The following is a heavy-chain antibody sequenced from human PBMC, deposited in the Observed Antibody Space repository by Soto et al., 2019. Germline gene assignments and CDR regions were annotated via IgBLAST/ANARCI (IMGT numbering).Heavy chain of an antibody. Sequence: SETLSLTCAVYGGSFSGYYWSWIRQPPGKGLERIGEINHSGSTSYNPSLKSRVTISVDTSKNQFSLRLSSVTAADTAVYYCARSMSAGGWFDPLGQGTQVNVPS. D-gene: IGHD6-6*01. CDR1: GGSFSGYY. J-gene: IGHJ5*02. CDR3: ARSMSAGGWFDP. V-gene: IGHV4-34*01. CDR2: INHSGST.